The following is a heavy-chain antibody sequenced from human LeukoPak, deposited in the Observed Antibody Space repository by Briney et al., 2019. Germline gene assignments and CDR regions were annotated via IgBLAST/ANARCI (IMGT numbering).Heavy chain of an antibody. Sequence: GGSLRLSCAASGFTFSSYAMSWVRQAPGKGLEWVSAISGSGGSTYYADSVKGRFTISRDNAKNSLYLQMNSLRAEDTAVYYCARDSSGYLPDYWGQGTLVTVSS. V-gene: IGHV3-23*01. CDR2: ISGSGGST. D-gene: IGHD3-22*01. J-gene: IGHJ4*02. CDR3: ARDSSGYLPDY. CDR1: GFTFSSYA.